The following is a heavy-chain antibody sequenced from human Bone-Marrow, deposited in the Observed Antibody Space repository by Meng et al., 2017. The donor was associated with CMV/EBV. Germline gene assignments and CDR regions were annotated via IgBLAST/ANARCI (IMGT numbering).Heavy chain of an antibody. CDR2: ISAYNGNT. V-gene: IGHV1-18*04. J-gene: IGHJ6*02. CDR3: AREEAYSYGFDYYYYGMDV. Sequence: ASVKVSCKASGYTFTSYYMHWVRQAPGQGLEWMGWISAYNGNTNYAQKLQGRVTMTTGTSTSTAYMELRSLRSDDTAVYYCAREEAYSYGFDYYYYGMDVWGQGTTVTVSS. D-gene: IGHD5-18*01. CDR1: GYTFTSYY.